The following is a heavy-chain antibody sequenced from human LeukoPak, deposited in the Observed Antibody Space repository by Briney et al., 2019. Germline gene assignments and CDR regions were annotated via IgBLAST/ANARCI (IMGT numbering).Heavy chain of an antibody. CDR2: ISGRGGST. D-gene: IGHD6-13*01. Sequence: GGSLRLSCAASGFTFSSYAMSWVRQAPGKGLEWVSAISGRGGSTYYADSVKGRFTISRDNSKNTLYLQMNSLRAEDTAVYYCAKDGAAAGTRYYYYYGMDVWGQGTTVTVSS. V-gene: IGHV3-23*01. CDR1: GFTFSSYA. CDR3: AKDGAAAGTRYYYYYGMDV. J-gene: IGHJ6*02.